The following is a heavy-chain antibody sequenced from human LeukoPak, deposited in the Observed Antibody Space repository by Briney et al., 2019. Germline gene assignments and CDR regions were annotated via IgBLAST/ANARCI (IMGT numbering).Heavy chain of an antibody. V-gene: IGHV3-21*01. CDR1: GFTFSSYS. CDR2: ISSSSSYI. CDR3: ARGCGTSCYAFDY. Sequence: GGSLRLSCAASGFTFSSYSMNWVRQAPGKGLEWVSSISSSSSYIYYADSVKGRFTISRDNAKNSLYLQMNGLRAEDTAVYYCARGCGTSCYAFDYWGQGTLVTVSS. D-gene: IGHD2-2*01. J-gene: IGHJ4*02.